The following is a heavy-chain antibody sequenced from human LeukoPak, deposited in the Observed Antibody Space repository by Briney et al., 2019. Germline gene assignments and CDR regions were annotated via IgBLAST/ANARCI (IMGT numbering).Heavy chain of an antibody. J-gene: IGHJ4*02. V-gene: IGHV3-21*01. CDR3: ATLQWELWYYFDY. CDR2: ISSSSSYI. D-gene: IGHD1-26*01. CDR1: GFTFSSYS. Sequence: GSLRLSCAASGFTFSSYSMNWVRQAPGKGLEWVSSISSSSSYIYYADSVKGRFTISRDNAKNSLYLQMNSLRAEDTAVYYCATLQWELWYYFDYWGQGTLVTVSS.